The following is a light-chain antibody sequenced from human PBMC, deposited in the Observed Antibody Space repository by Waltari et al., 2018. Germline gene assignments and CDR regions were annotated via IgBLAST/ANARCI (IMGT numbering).Light chain of an antibody. CDR1: QNINSF. CDR2: AAS. Sequence: DIQMTQSPSSLSASVGDRVTVTCRVSQNINSFLNWYQQIPGKPPKLLIFAASRLQRGVPSRFSGSGSWTDFTLTISSLQPEDFATYYCQQSDDTPYTFGQGTKLQIK. V-gene: IGKV1-39*01. J-gene: IGKJ2*01. CDR3: QQSDDTPYT.